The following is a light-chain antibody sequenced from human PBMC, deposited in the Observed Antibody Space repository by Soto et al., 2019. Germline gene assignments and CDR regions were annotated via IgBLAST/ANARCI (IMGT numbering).Light chain of an antibody. CDR2: EAS. CDR3: SSHTTSNTRV. Sequence: QSVLTQPASVSGSPGQSIAISCTGTSSDVGAYDFVSWYQQHPDKAPKLLIYEASNRPSGVSDRFPGSKSVNTATLTISGLQAEDEADYYCSSHTTSNTRVFGTGTKVTVL. J-gene: IGLJ1*01. CDR1: SSDVGAYDF. V-gene: IGLV2-14*03.